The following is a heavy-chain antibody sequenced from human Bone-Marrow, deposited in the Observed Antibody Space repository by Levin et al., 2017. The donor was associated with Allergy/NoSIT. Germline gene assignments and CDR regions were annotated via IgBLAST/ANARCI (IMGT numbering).Heavy chain of an antibody. CDR3: ARDRLPSTYRGMDV. CDR1: GFTFSDSY. J-gene: IGHJ6*02. Sequence: GESLKISCVASGFTFSDSYMSWVRLAPGKGLEWISFISGSGNTIYYADSVKGRFSISRDNAKNSLYLQMNSLRAEDTAVYYCARDRLPSTYRGMDVWGQGTTVTVSS. CDR2: ISGSGNTI. V-gene: IGHV3-11*01. D-gene: IGHD4-11*01.